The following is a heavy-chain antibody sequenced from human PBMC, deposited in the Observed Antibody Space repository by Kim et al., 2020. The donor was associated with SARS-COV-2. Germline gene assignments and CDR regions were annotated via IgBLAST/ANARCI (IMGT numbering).Heavy chain of an antibody. J-gene: IGHJ4*01. CDR1: GLTFRSYD. CDR2: ITSGGDT. V-gene: IGHV3-23*01. Sequence: GGSLRLSCAASGLTFRSYDMNWVRQGPGKGLEWVSYITSGGDTYYAASAKGRFTISSENFTNTLSLQQNSLRAEDKGNYYCVPSVTLADRSDWCFFFDH. CDR3: VPSVTLADRSDWCFFFDH. D-gene: IGHD6-19*01.